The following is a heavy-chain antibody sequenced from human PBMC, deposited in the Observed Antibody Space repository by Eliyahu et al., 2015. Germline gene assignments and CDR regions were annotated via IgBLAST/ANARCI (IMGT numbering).Heavy chain of an antibody. D-gene: IGHD2-15*01. CDR1: GFSFSNQG. Sequence: QVQLVESGGGVVQPGTSXRLSCXXSGFSFSNQGXHWVRAGPEKGREWVSVIWAHGMSEYYADSVKGRFTISRDLSKNILYLQMNSLRVGDMAVYYCARDADTNSRYSRFDYWGQGIVVTVSS. J-gene: IGHJ4*02. CDR3: ARDADTNSRYSRFDY. V-gene: IGHV3-33*01. CDR2: IWAHGMSE.